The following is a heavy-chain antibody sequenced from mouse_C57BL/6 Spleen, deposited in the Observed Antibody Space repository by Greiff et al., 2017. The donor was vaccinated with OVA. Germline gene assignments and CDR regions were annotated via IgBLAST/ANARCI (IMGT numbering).Heavy chain of an antibody. J-gene: IGHJ4*01. CDR2: IYPGDGDT. CDR1: GYAFSSYW. CDR3: ARLKGDYYDMDY. Sequence: VQLQQSGAELVKPGASVKISCKASGYAFSSYWMNWVKQRPGTGLEWIGQIYPGDGDTNSNGKFKGKATLTTDKSSSTAYMQHSSLTSEDSAVYFCARLKGDYYDMDYWGQGTSVTVSS. V-gene: IGHV1-80*01.